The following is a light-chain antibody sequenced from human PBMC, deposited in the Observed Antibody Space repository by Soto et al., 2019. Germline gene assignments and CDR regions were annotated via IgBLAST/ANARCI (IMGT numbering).Light chain of an antibody. Sequence: EIVLTQSPGTLSLSPGERATLSCRASQSVSSNYLAWYQQKPGQAPRLLIYGASSRATGIPDRFSCSGSETDFTLTISRLEPEDFAVDYCQQYDSSPWTFGQGTKVEIK. V-gene: IGKV3-20*01. J-gene: IGKJ1*01. CDR3: QQYDSSPWT. CDR1: QSVSSNY. CDR2: GAS.